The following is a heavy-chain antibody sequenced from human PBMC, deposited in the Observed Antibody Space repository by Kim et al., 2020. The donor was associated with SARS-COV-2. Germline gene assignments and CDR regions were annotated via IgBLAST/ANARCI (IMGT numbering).Heavy chain of an antibody. CDR1: GGSISSGGYY. CDR2: IYYSGST. V-gene: IGHV4-31*03. D-gene: IGHD3-22*01. J-gene: IGHJ3*02. CDR3: ARGSYYYDSSGYYVVAFDI. Sequence: SETLSLTCTVSGGSISSGGYYWSWIRQHPGKGLEWIGYIYYSGSTYYNPSLKSRVTISVDTSKNQFSLKLSSVTAADTAVYYCARGSYYYDSSGYYVVAFDIWGQGTMVTVSS.